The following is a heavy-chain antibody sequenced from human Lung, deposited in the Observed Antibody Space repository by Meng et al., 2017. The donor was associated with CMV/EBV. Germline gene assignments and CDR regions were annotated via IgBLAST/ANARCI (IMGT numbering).Heavy chain of an antibody. D-gene: IGHD3-16*01. CDR3: ARAGAFPQYFHY. CDR2: IYGVTGT. J-gene: IGHJ4*02. Sequence: GGSLRLSCAVSGFTVSSNYMNWVRQAPGKGLEWVSIIYGVTGTYYADSVKGRFSISRDNSKNTVYLQMDSLSPEDTAVYYCARAGAFPQYFHYWGQGALVXVSS. V-gene: IGHV3-53*01. CDR1: GFTVSSNY.